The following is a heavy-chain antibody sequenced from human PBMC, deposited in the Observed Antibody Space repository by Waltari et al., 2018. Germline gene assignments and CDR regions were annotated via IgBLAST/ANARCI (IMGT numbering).Heavy chain of an antibody. V-gene: IGHV3-9*02. CDR2: IYGNSDRI. CDR1: GFTTKGYA. Sequence: EVQLVESGGGLVRPGRSLRLSCVSSGFTTKGYAMHWVRQAPGKGLEWVFGIYGNSDRIDYADSVKGRFITASDNAKNSLYLEMNSLRPDDTALYYCGKDISPGGMDVWGQGTAVTVSS. J-gene: IGHJ6*02. CDR3: GKDISPGGMDV.